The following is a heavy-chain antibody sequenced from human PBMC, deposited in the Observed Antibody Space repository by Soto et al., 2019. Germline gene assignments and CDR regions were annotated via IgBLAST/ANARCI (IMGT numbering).Heavy chain of an antibody. CDR2: INRDGSEK. V-gene: IGHV3-7*01. CDR1: GFTFSSHY. D-gene: IGHD2-8*02. Sequence: PGGSLRLSCGASGFTFSSHYMSWVRQAPGKGLEWVANINRDGSEKNYVDSVKGRFTISRDNAKNSLYLQMNSLRAEDTAVYYCGRDGGVRRIDYWGQGTLVTVSS. J-gene: IGHJ4*02. CDR3: GRDGGVRRIDY.